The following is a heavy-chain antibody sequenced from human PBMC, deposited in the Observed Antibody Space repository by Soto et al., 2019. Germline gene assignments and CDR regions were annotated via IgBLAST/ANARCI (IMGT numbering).Heavy chain of an antibody. CDR3: ARDGDGRMTTNPYYYNGMDV. V-gene: IGHV4-59*01. CDR2: VFYTGRA. CDR1: GGYRGGYC. D-gene: IGHD4-4*01. Sequence: SETLSLTCSVSGGYRGGYCGSWIRQHPGKGLEWIGYVFYTGRANYNASLKSRVSISLDTSNYQFSLKLSSVTAADTAVYYCARDGDGRMTTNPYYYNGMDVWGPGTTVPVSS. J-gene: IGHJ6*02.